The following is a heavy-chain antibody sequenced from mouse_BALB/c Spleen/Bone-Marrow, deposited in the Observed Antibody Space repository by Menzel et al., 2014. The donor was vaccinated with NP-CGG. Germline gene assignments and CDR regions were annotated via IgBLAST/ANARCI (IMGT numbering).Heavy chain of an antibody. CDR1: GYTFTSYN. CDR3: ARDYRYGNYAMDY. V-gene: IGHV1-12*01. D-gene: IGHD2-14*01. Sequence: QVQLQQSGAELVKPGASVKMSCKVSGYTFTSYNVYWVKQTPGQGLAWIGTIYPGNGDTSYNQKFKGKATLTADKTSSTAYMQLRSLTSEDSAVYYCARDYRYGNYAMDYWGQGTSVTVSS. J-gene: IGHJ4*01. CDR2: IYPGNGDT.